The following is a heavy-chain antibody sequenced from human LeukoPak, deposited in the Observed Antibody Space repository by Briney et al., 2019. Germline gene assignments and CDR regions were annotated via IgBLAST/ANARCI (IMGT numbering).Heavy chain of an antibody. CDR3: ATVRGYSYGVFDY. V-gene: IGHV4-39*07. CDR2: IYYSGSI. D-gene: IGHD5-18*01. Sequence: SETLSLTCTVSGGSISSSSYYWGWIRQPPGKGLEWIGSIYYSGSIYYNPSLKSRVTISVDTSKNQFSLKLSSVTAADTAVYYCATVRGYSYGVFDYWGQGTLVTVSS. CDR1: GGSISSSSYY. J-gene: IGHJ4*02.